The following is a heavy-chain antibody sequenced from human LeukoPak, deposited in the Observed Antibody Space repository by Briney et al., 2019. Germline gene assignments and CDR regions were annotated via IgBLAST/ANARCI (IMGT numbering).Heavy chain of an antibody. J-gene: IGHJ4*02. CDR1: GFTFADYG. CDR3: TRADAANWGLIDF. V-gene: IGHV3-49*04. D-gene: IGHD7-27*01. CDR2: IRSEAFGGTT. Sequence: PGRSLRLSCTASGFTFADYGVSWVRQAPGKGLEWVGSIRSEAFGGTTEYAASVKGRFNISRDDSKSIAYLQMHSLKTEDTAVYYCTRADAANWGLIDFWGQGTLVTVSS.